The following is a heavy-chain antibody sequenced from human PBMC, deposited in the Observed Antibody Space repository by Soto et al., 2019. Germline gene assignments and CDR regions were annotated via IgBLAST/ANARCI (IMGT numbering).Heavy chain of an antibody. CDR2: ISGSSGRT. V-gene: IGHV3-23*01. Sequence: GGSLRLSCAASGFTFSDYAMSWVRQAPGKGLEWVSSISGSSGRTYYADSVKGRFTISRDNSKNTLYLQMNSLRAEHTAVYYSAKAISRPSVYYFDYWGQGTLVTVSS. D-gene: IGHD6-19*01. J-gene: IGHJ4*02. CDR1: GFTFSDYA. CDR3: AKAISRPSVYYFDY.